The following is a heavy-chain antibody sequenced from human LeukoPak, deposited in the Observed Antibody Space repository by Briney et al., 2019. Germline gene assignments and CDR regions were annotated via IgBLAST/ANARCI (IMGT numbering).Heavy chain of an antibody. J-gene: IGHJ5*02. CDR2: IYYSGST. CDR1: GGSISSSGYY. CDR3: VRQSQVGATDP. D-gene: IGHD1-26*01. V-gene: IGHV4-39*01. Sequence: SETLSLTCTVSGGSISSSGYYWGWIRQPPGKGLEWIGSIYYSGSTYYNPSLKSRVTISVDTSKNQFSLTLSSVTAADTAVYYCVRQSQVGATDPWGQGTLVTVSS.